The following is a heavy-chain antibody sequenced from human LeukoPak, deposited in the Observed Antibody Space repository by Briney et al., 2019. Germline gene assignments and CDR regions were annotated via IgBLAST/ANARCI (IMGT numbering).Heavy chain of an antibody. Sequence: GGSLRLSCAASGFTFSSYGMHGFRQAPGKGLEWVAVIWYDGSNKYYADSVKGRFTISRDNSKNTLYLQMNSLRAEDTAVYYCAREKYGGAFDYWGQGTLVTVSS. J-gene: IGHJ4*02. D-gene: IGHD4-23*01. V-gene: IGHV3-33*01. CDR2: IWYDGSNK. CDR1: GFTFSSYG. CDR3: AREKYGGAFDY.